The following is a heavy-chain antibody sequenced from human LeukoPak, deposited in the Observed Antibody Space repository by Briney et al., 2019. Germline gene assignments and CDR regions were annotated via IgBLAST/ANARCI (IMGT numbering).Heavy chain of an antibody. D-gene: IGHD3-9*01. CDR3: ARGSDWARRNDAFDT. J-gene: IGHJ3*02. CDR1: GGSISSGDYY. Sequence: SETLSLTCTVSGGSISSGDYYWSWIRQPPGKGLEWIGYIYYSGSTYYNPSLKSRVTISVDTSKNQFSLKLSSVTAADTAVYYCARGSDWARRNDAFDTWGQGTMVTVSS. V-gene: IGHV4-30-4*01. CDR2: IYYSGST.